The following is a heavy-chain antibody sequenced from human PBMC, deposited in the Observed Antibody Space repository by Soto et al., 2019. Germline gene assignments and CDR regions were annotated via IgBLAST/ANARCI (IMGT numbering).Heavy chain of an antibody. J-gene: IGHJ4*02. CDR1: GFTFSSYA. CDR2: ISYDGSNK. CDR3: ARGLSGCSECDY. V-gene: IGHV3-30-3*01. D-gene: IGHD3-10*02. Sequence: QVQLVESGGGVVQPGRSLRLSCAASGFTFSSYAMHWVRQAPGKGLEWVAVISYDGSNKYYADSVKGRFTISRDNSKNTLYLQMNSLRAEDTAVYYCARGLSGCSECDYWGQGTLVTVSS.